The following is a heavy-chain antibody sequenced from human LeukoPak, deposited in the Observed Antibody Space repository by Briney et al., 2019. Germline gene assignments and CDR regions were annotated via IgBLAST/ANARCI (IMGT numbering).Heavy chain of an antibody. J-gene: IGHJ4*02. Sequence: GGSLRLSCAASGFTFCSHWMSWVRQAPGRGLEWVANIKQDGSEKYYVDSVKGRFTISRDNAKNSLYLQMNSLRAEDTAVYYCARDAGYSYGYSWDYWGQGTLVTVSS. CDR2: IKQDGSEK. V-gene: IGHV3-7*01. CDR1: GFTFCSHW. D-gene: IGHD5-18*01. CDR3: ARDAGYSYGYSWDY.